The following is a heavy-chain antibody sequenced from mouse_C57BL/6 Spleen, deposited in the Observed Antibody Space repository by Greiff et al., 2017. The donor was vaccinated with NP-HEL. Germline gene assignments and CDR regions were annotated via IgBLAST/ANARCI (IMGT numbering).Heavy chain of an antibody. Sequence: QVQLKESGPELVKPGASVKISCKASGYAFSSSWMNWVKQRPGKGLEWIGRIYPGDGDTNYNGKFKGKATLTADKSSSTAYMQLSSLTSEDCAVYFCAKEGRNSIFAYWGKETLVTVSA. CDR3: AKEGRNSIFAY. CDR1: GYAFSSSW. V-gene: IGHV1-82*01. CDR2: IYPGDGDT. D-gene: IGHD2-10*02. J-gene: IGHJ3*01.